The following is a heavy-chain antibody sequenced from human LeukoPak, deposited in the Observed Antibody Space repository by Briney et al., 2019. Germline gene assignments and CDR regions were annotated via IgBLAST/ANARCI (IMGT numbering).Heavy chain of an antibody. J-gene: IGHJ6*02. CDR3: ARVRGGYKLYYGMDV. V-gene: IGHV3-30-3*01. CDR2: ISYDGDYK. CDR1: GFTFNTYA. Sequence: GRSLRLSCAASGFTFNTYAMHWVRQAPGQGLEWVALISYDGDYKYYADSVKGRFTISRDNSKNTLYLQMNSLRAEDTAVYYCARVRGGYKLYYGMDVWGQGTTVTVSS. D-gene: IGHD1-26*01.